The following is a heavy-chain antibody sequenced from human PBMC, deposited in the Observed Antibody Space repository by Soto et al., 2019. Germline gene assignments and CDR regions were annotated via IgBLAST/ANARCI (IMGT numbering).Heavy chain of an antibody. J-gene: IGHJ4*02. CDR1: GYSFAGYW. Sequence: GESLKISCKGSGYSFAGYWITWVRQKPGKGLEWMGRIDPSDSQTYYSPSFRGHVTISATKSITTVFLQWSSLRASDTATYYCARQIYDSDTGPNFQYYFDSWGQGTPVTVSS. CDR2: IDPSDSQT. V-gene: IGHV5-10-1*01. CDR3: ARQIYDSDTGPNFQYYFDS. D-gene: IGHD3-22*01.